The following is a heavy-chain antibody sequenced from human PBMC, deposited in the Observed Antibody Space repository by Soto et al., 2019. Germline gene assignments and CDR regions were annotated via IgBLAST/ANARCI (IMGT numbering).Heavy chain of an antibody. CDR3: ARHRLPGIAVAGDFDY. D-gene: IGHD6-19*01. J-gene: IGHJ4*02. V-gene: IGHV5-51*01. CDR1: GYSFTSYW. CDR2: IYPGDSDT. Sequence: PGESLKISCKGSGYSFTSYWIGWVRQMPGKGLEWMGIIYPGDSDTRYSPSFQGQVTISADKSISTAYLQWSSLKASDTAMYYCARHRLPGIAVAGDFDYWGQATRVTLCS.